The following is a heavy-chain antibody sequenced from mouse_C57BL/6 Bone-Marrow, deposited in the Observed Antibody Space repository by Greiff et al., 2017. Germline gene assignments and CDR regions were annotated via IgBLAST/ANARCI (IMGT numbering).Heavy chain of an antibody. Sequence: VQLQQSGSELRSPGSSVKLSCKDFDSEVFPIAYMSWVRQKPGHGFEWIGGILPSIGRTIYGEKFEDKATLDADTLSNTAYLELNSLTSEDSAIYYCARGTKYGRAMDYWGQGTSVTVSS. CDR1: DSEVFPIAY. D-gene: IGHD2-1*01. CDR2: ILPSIGRT. J-gene: IGHJ4*01. CDR3: ARGTKYGRAMDY. V-gene: IGHV15-2*01.